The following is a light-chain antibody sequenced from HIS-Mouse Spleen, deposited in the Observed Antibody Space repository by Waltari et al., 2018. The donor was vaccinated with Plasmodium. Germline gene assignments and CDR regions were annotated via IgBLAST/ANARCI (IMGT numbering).Light chain of an antibody. V-gene: IGLV3-10*01. CDR3: YSTDSSGNHRV. CDR2: EDS. CDR1: AFPKQY. J-gene: IGLJ3*02. Sequence: SYELTQPPSVSVSPGKTARITCPGDAFPKQYDYWCQQKSGQAPVLVIYEDSKRPSGIPERFSGSSSGTMATLTISGAQVEDEADYYCYSTDSSGNHRVFGGGTKLTVL.